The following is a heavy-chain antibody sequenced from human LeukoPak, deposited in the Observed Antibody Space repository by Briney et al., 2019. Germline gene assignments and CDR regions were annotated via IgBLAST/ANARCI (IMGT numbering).Heavy chain of an antibody. V-gene: IGHV3-7*01. Sequence: PGGSLRLSCAASGFTLSNFWMSWARQTPGKGLEWVANIKQDGSEKYYVDSVKGRFTISRDNAKNSLYLQMNSLRAEDTAVYYCARYGGDLGVAFDYWGQGTLVPVSS. CDR3: ARYGGDLGVAFDY. J-gene: IGHJ4*02. CDR1: GFTLSNFW. D-gene: IGHD2-21*02. CDR2: IKQDGSEK.